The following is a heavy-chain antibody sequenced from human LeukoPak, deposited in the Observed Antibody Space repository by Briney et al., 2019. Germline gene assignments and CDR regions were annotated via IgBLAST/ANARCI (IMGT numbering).Heavy chain of an antibody. CDR3: ARVRELLTLDAFDI. D-gene: IGHD1-26*01. V-gene: IGHV4-4*07. CDR1: GGSISSYY. Sequence: SETLSLTCTVSGGSISSYYWSWIRQPAGKGLEWIGRIYTSGSTNYNPSLKSRVTMSVDTSKNQFSQKLSSVTAADTAVYYCARVRELLTLDAFDIWGQGTMVTVSS. J-gene: IGHJ3*02. CDR2: IYTSGST.